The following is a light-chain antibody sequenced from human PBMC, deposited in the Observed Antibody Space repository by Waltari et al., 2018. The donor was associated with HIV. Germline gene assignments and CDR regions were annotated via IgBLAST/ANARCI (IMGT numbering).Light chain of an antibody. V-gene: IGLV3-19*01. Sequence: SSELAQDPAVSVASGQTVRITCQGDSVRSYYASWYQQKPGQAPVLVVYGENNRPSGIPDRFSGSRSGNTASLTIAGAQTEDEADYYCNSRDSSGHWFFGGGTKVTVL. CDR3: NSRDSSGHWF. J-gene: IGLJ3*02. CDR2: GEN. CDR1: SVRSYY.